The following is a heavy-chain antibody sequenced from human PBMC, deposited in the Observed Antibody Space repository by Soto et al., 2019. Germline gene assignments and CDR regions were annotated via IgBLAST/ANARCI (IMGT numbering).Heavy chain of an antibody. D-gene: IGHD6-13*01. CDR2: ISYDGSNK. J-gene: IGHJ6*02. V-gene: IGHV3-30-3*01. CDR3: ARNIVSSWYESRGLNYYYYGMDV. Sequence: QVQLVESGGGVVQPGRSLRLSCAASGFTFSSYAMHWVRQAPGKGLEWVAVISYDGSNKYYADSVKGRFTISRDNSKNTLYLQMNSLRAEDTAVYYCARNIVSSWYESRGLNYYYYGMDVWGQGTTVTVSS. CDR1: GFTFSSYA.